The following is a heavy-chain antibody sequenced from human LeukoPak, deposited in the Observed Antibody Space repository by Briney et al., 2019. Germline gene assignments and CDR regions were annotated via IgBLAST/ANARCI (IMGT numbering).Heavy chain of an antibody. CDR2: ISGSGGST. V-gene: IGHV3-23*01. D-gene: IGHD3-10*01. CDR3: AELYYYGSGSY. J-gene: IGHJ4*02. Sequence: GGTLRLSCAASGFTFSSYGMRWVRQAPGKGLEWVSAISGSGGSTYYADSVKGRFTISRDNSKNTLYLQMNSLRAEDTAVYYCAELYYYGSGSYWGQGTLVTVSS. CDR1: GFTFSSYG.